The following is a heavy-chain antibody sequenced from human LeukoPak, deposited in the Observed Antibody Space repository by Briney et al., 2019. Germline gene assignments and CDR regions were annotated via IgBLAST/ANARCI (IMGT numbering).Heavy chain of an antibody. J-gene: IGHJ5*02. Sequence: ASVKVSCKASGYTFTSYGISWVRQAPGQGLEWMGWISAYNGNTNYAQKIQGRVTMTTDTSTSTAYMELRSLRSDDTAVYYCARAMWRDGYNWNWFDPWGQGTLVTVSS. D-gene: IGHD5-24*01. CDR3: ARAMWRDGYNWNWFDP. CDR2: ISAYNGNT. CDR1: GYTFTSYG. V-gene: IGHV1-18*01.